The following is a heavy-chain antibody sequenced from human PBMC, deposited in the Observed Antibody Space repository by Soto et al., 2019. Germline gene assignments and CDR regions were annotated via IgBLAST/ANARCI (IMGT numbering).Heavy chain of an antibody. J-gene: IGHJ4*02. CDR2: ISAYNGNT. D-gene: IGHD4-17*01. CDR1: GYTFTSYG. CDR3: ALRYDCGDTYIDY. Sequence: ASEKVSCKACGYTFTSYGISWVRHAPGQGLEWMGWISAYNGNTNYAQKLQGRVTMTTDTSTSTAYMELRSLRSDDTAVYYCALRYDCGDTYIDYWGQGTLVTVSS. V-gene: IGHV1-18*01.